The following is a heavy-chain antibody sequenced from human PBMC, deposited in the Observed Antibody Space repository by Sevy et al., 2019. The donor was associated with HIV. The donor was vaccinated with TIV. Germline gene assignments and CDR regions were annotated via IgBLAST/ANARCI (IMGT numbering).Heavy chain of an antibody. J-gene: IGHJ4*02. V-gene: IGHV4-30-4*01. D-gene: IGHD3-22*01. Sequence: SETLSLTCTVSGDSISSGDYYWSWIRQPPGKGLEWIGYIYYSGCTNYNPSLRSRVTISVDTSKNQFSLKLSSVTAADTAVYYCARAQYYYDRSGNYVLPRYYFDYWGQGALVTVSS. CDR1: GDSISSGDYY. CDR2: IYYSGCT. CDR3: ARAQYYYDRSGNYVLPRYYFDY.